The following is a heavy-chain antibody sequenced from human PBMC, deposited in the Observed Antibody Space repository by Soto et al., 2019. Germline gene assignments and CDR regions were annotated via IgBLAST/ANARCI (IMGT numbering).Heavy chain of an antibody. CDR1: GYTFTGYY. J-gene: IGHJ3*02. D-gene: IGHD1-26*01. CDR3: ASDEDIVGATGAIDI. Sequence: GASVKVSCKASGYTFTGYYMHWVRQAPGQGLEWMGWINPNSGGTNYAQKFQGWVTMTRDTSISTAYMELSRLRSDDTAVYYCASDEDIVGATGAIDISGQATMVTVSS. CDR2: INPNSGGT. V-gene: IGHV1-2*04.